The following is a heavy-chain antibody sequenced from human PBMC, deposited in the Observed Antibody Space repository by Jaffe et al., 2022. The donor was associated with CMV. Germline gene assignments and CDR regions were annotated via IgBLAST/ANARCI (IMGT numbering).Heavy chain of an antibody. CDR1: GGSFSGYY. D-gene: IGHD5-12*01. V-gene: IGHV4-34*01. CDR3: ARDVRGYSGYDDTFDY. Sequence: QVQLQQWGAGLLKPSETLSLTCAVYGGSFSGYYWSWIRQPPGKGLEWIGEINHSGSTNYNPSLKSRVTISVDTSKNQFSLKLSSVTAADTAVYYCARDVRGYSGYDDTFDYWGQGTLVTVSS. CDR2: INHSGST. J-gene: IGHJ4*02.